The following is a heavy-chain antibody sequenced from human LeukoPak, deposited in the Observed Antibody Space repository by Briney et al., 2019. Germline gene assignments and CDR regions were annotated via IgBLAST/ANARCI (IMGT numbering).Heavy chain of an antibody. J-gene: IGHJ3*02. CDR2: IYTSGST. D-gene: IGHD2-15*01. V-gene: IGHV4-59*10. CDR3: ATSLVAEDSFDI. Sequence: XETLSLTCAVYGGSFSGYYWSWIRQPAGKGLEWIGRIYTSGSTNYNPSLNSRVTMSVDTSKNQFSLKLSSVTAADTAVYYCATSLVAEDSFDIWGQGTMVTVSS. CDR1: GGSFSGYY.